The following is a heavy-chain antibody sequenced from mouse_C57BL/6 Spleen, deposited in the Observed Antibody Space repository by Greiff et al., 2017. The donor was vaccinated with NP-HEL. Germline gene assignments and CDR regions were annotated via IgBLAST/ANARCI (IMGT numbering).Heavy chain of an antibody. V-gene: IGHV1-63*01. CDR1: GYTFTTYW. J-gene: IGHJ1*03. D-gene: IGHD2-5*01. CDR3: ARAEDYYSNYVRCFDV. CDR2: IYPGGGYT. Sequence: VQLQQSGAELVRPGTSVKMSCKASGYTFTTYWIGWAKQRPGHGLEWIGDIYPGGGYTNYNEKFKGKATLTAAKSSSTAYMQCSSLTSEDAASYYCARAEDYYSNYVRCFDVWGTGTTVTVSS.